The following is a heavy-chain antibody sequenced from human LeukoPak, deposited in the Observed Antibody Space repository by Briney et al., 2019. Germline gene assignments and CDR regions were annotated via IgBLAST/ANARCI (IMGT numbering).Heavy chain of an antibody. CDR1: GFTFGIFW. D-gene: IGHD6-25*01. CDR3: ARKPAPAD. CDR2: INSDGSST. J-gene: IGHJ4*01. V-gene: IGHV3-74*01. Sequence: GGSLRLSCATSGFTFGIFWMHWVRQVPGKGLVWVSRINSDGSSTSYADSVKGRFTISRDNAKNTLYLQMNSLRVEDTAIYYCARKPAPADWGQGTLVTVSS.